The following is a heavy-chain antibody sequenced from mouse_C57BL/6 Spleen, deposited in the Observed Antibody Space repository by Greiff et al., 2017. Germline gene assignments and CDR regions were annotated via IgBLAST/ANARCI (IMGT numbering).Heavy chain of an antibody. D-gene: IGHD3-2*02. V-gene: IGHV5-6*02. CDR1: GFTFSSYG. J-gene: IGHJ3*01. CDR2: ISSGGSYT. CDR3: ARHGGTAQATAWFAY. Sequence: EVMLVESGGDLVKPGGSLKLSCAASGFTFSSYGMSWVRQTPDKRLEWVATISSGGSYTYYPDSVKGRFTISRDNAKNTLYLHRSRLKSEDTAMYYCARHGGTAQATAWFAYWGQGTLVTVSA.